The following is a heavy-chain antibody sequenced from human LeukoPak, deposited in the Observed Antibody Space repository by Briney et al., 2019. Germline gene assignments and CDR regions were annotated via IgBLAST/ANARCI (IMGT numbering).Heavy chain of an antibody. CDR2: IWYDGSNK. D-gene: IGHD2-2*01. V-gene: IGHV3-33*01. CDR3: ARGVVPAAVN. J-gene: IGHJ4*02. CDR1: GFSFSSYG. Sequence: GGSLRLSCAASGFSFSSYGMHWVRQAPGKGLEWVAVIWYDGSNKYYAESVKGRFTISRDNSKNTLYLQMNSLRAEDTAVYYCARGVVPAAVNWGQGTLVTVSS.